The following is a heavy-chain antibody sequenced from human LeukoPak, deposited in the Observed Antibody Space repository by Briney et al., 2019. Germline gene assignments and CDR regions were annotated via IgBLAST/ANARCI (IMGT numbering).Heavy chain of an antibody. Sequence: GGSLRLSCAASGFTFSDYWMHWVRQAPGKGLVWVSRINTDGSFTRYADSVQGRFTISRDAAKNTLFLQMNSLRAEDTAVYYCARETKVGGALQYWGQGILVTVSS. CDR3: ARETKVGGALQY. D-gene: IGHD1-26*01. V-gene: IGHV3-74*01. J-gene: IGHJ4*02. CDR1: GFTFSDYW. CDR2: INTDGSFT.